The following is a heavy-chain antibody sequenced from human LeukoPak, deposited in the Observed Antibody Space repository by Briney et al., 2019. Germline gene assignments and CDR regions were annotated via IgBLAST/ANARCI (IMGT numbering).Heavy chain of an antibody. CDR3: ARGYGKRCGELLLCY. D-gene: IGHD3-10*01. J-gene: IGHJ4*02. CDR1: GYTFTSYD. V-gene: IGHV1-8*01. CDR2: MNPNRGTT. Sequence: ASVKVSCKASGYTFTSYDINWVRQATGQGLEWMGWMNPNRGTTGYAQKIQGRVTLTRNPSISTAYMELSSLRSGDTAVYYCARGYGKRCGELLLCYWGQGTLVTVSS.